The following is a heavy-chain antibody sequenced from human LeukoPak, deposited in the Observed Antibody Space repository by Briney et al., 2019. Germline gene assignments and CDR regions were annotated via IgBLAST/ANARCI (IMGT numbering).Heavy chain of an antibody. J-gene: IGHJ5*02. D-gene: IGHD3-10*01. CDR2: ISAYNGNT. CDR3: ARIVTIVRGVPDL. V-gene: IGHV1-18*01. CDR1: GYTFTNYG. Sequence: ASVKVSCKASGYTFTNYGITWVRQAPGQGLEWMGWISAYNGNTNYAQKLQDRLTMTTDPSTSTAYMELRNLTSDDTAVYYFARIVTIVRGVPDLWGQGTLVTVSS.